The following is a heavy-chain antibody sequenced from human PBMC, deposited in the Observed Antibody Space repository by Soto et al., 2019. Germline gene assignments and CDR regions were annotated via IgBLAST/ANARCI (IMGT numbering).Heavy chain of an antibody. D-gene: IGHD2-2*01. Sequence: QVQLVQSGGEVKRPGASVKVSCKTSGYTFSNYGITWVRQAPGQPLEWLGWISLYSDGTNYAQKFQGGVSMPTDTSTTTAYMELRSLRSDDTAVYYCARVVPGAEAWFGPWGQGTLVTVSS. CDR1: GYTFSNYG. CDR2: ISLYSDGT. CDR3: ARVVPGAEAWFGP. V-gene: IGHV1-18*01. J-gene: IGHJ5*02.